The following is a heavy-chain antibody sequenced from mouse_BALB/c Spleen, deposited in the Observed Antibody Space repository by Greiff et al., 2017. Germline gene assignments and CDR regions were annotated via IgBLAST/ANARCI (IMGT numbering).Heavy chain of an antibody. CDR3: TKGGIYGNYLDY. Sequence: QVQLQQPGAELVRPGASVKLSCKASGYTFTSYWINWVKQRPGQGLEWIGNIYPSDSYTNYNQKFKDKATLTVDKSSSTAYMQLSSPTSEDSAVYYCTKGGIYGNYLDYWGQGTTLTVSS. CDR1: GYTFTSYW. D-gene: IGHD2-1*01. CDR2: IYPSDSYT. V-gene: IGHV1-69*02. J-gene: IGHJ2*01.